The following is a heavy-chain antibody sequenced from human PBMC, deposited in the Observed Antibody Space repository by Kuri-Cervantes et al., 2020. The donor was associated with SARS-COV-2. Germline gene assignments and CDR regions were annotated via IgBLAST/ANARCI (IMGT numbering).Heavy chain of an antibody. Sequence: SETLSLTCAVSGASISTTNWWIWFRQPPGKGLEWIGEIYHTGSTNYNPSFKSRVTMSIDKSKNQFSLKVRSVTAADTAAYYCARDRYSGSYYFDYWGQGTLVTVSS. V-gene: IGHV4-4*02. CDR2: IYHTGST. CDR1: GASISTTNW. D-gene: IGHD1-26*01. CDR3: ARDRYSGSYYFDY. J-gene: IGHJ4*02.